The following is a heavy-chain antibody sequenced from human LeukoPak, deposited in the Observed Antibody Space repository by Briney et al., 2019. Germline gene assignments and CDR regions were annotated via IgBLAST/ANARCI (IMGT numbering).Heavy chain of an antibody. CDR2: ISAYNDNT. V-gene: IGHV1-18*01. J-gene: IGHJ4*02. CDR3: ARDELRYFDWLLSFDY. CDR1: GYTFTSYG. Sequence: ASVKVSCKASGYTFTSYGISWVRQAPGQGLEWMGWISAYNDNTNYAQKLQGRVTMTTDTSTSTAYMELRSLRSDDTAVYYCARDELRYFDWLLSFDYWGQGTLVTVSS. D-gene: IGHD3-9*01.